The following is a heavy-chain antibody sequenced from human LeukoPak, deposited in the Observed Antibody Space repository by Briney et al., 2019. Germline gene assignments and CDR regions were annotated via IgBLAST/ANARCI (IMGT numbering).Heavy chain of an antibody. CDR2: ITGSGPYI. D-gene: IGHD3-16*01. CDR1: GFTFSIFA. CDR3: VRDVGAVRGEVYFDY. Sequence: GGSLRLSCAASGFTFSIFAMHWVRLSPGKGLEWVSSITGSGPYILYADSVKRRFTISRDNTKNLLYLEMNSLRAEDTAMYYCVRDVGAVRGEVYFDYWGQGTLVTVSS. J-gene: IGHJ4*02. V-gene: IGHV3-21*06.